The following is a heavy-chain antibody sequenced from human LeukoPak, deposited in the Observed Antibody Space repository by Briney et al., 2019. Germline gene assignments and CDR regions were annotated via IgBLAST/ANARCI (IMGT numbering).Heavy chain of an antibody. J-gene: IGHJ6*02. Sequence: GGSLRLSCEASGFTFSAYATTWVRQAPGQGLEWVSSIGSDNKPHYSESVKGRSAIYRDNSKRMLFLQLNSLRAEDTALYYCARDLPYYVAMDVWGQGTTVTVSS. V-gene: IGHV3-23*01. CDR1: GFTFSAYA. CDR2: IGSDNKP. CDR3: ARDLPYYVAMDV. D-gene: IGHD3-10*02.